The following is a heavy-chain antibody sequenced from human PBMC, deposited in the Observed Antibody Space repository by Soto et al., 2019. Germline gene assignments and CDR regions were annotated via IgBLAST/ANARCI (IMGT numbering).Heavy chain of an antibody. CDR1: GGSISSGVYY. Sequence: SETLSLTCTVSGGSISSGVYYWSWIRQHPGKGLEWIGYIYYSGSTNYNPSLKSRVTISVDTSKNQFSLKLSSVTAADTAVYYCARRYGPGFDYWGQGTLVTVSS. CDR2: IYYSGST. D-gene: IGHD4-17*01. V-gene: IGHV4-61*08. CDR3: ARRYGPGFDY. J-gene: IGHJ4*02.